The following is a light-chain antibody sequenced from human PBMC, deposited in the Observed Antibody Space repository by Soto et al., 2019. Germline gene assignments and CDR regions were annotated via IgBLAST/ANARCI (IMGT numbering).Light chain of an antibody. J-gene: IGKJ1*01. V-gene: IGKV3-15*01. CDR2: GAS. CDR3: QQSRTSPRT. Sequence: ASQSVSSNLAWYQQKPGQAPRLLIYGASTRATGIPARFSGSGSGTDFVLTISSLQSEDFALYYCQQSRTSPRTFAQGTKVDI. CDR1: QSVSSN.